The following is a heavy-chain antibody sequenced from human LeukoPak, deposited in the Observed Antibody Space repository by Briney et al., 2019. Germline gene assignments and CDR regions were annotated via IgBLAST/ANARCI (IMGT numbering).Heavy chain of an antibody. CDR3: ARRSRAYYCDY. Sequence: SETLSLTCTVSGGSISTYHWSWIRQPPGKGLESIGYIYYSGNTNYNPSLSSRVTMSVDTSKNQFSLRLSSVTAADTAVYYCARRSRAYYCDYWGQGTLVTVSS. CDR2: IYYSGNT. J-gene: IGHJ4*02. V-gene: IGHV4-59*08. CDR1: GGSISTYH.